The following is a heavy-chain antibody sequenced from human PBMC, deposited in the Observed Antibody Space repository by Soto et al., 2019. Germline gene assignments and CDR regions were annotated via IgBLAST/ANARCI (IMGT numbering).Heavy chain of an antibody. CDR2: IWNDGSNK. V-gene: IGHV3-30*18. Sequence: QVQLVESGGGVVQPGMSLSLSCAASGFTFSNYGMHWVRQAPGKGLEWVTLIWNDGSNKFYADSVKGRFTISRDNSKNTLYLQMTSLKTEDTAVYYCAKDGADTGTYNFDYWGQGTLVTVSS. CDR3: AKDGADTGTYNFDY. CDR1: GFTFSNYG. J-gene: IGHJ4*02. D-gene: IGHD1-26*01.